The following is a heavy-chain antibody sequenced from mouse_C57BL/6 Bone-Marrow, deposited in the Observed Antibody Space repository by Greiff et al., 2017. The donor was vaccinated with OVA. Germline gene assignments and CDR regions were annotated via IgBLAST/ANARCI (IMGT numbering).Heavy chain of an antibody. CDR2: IRHKANGYTT. J-gene: IGHJ4*01. Sequence: DVHLVESGGGLVQPGGSLSLSCAASGFPFTDYYMSWVRQPPGQALEWLGFIRHKANGYTTEYSASVKGRVTISRDNSPSILYLQMQARRAEYSATYYCTRAPSLLRSRHYYDMDYWGQGTSVTVSS. CDR1: GFPFTDYY. D-gene: IGHD1-2*01. CDR3: TRAPSLLRSRHYYDMDY. V-gene: IGHV7-3*01.